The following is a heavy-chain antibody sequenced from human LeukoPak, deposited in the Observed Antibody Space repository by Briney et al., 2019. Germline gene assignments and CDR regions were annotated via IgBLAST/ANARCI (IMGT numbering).Heavy chain of an antibody. CDR3: AKQLGYCSDGSCYFPY. CDR2: ISNNGGYT. V-gene: IGHV3-23*01. J-gene: IGHJ4*02. CDR1: GFTFSSYS. D-gene: IGHD2-15*01. Sequence: GGSPRLSCAASGFTFSSYSMNWVRQAPGKGLEWVSAISNNGGYTYYADSVQGRFTISRDNSKSTLCLQMNSPRAEDTAVYYCAKQLGYCSDGSCYFPYWGQGTLVTVSS.